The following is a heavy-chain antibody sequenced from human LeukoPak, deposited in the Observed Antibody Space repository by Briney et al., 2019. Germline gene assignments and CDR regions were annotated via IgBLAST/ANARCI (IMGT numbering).Heavy chain of an antibody. Sequence: ETLSLTCTVSGGSISSYYWSWIRQPPGKGLEWIGYIYYSGSTNYNPSLKSRVTISVDTSKNQFSLKLSSVTAADTAVYYCARALPSSGYYYGFDYWGQGTLVTVSS. CDR2: IYYSGST. CDR3: ARALPSSGYYYGFDY. V-gene: IGHV4-59*08. D-gene: IGHD3-22*01. CDR1: GGSISSYY. J-gene: IGHJ4*02.